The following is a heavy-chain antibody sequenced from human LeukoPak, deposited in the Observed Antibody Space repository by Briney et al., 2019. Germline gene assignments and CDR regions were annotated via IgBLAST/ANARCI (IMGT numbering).Heavy chain of an antibody. CDR2: TRYDGSNK. V-gene: IGHV3-30*02. J-gene: IGHJ4*02. D-gene: IGHD3-22*01. CDR3: AKDSRNYYYDSGGYYYGTSFDY. CDR1: GFTFSSYG. Sequence: PGGSLRLSCAASGFTFSSYGMHWVRQAPGKGLEWVAFTRYDGSNKYYGDSVKGRFTISRDNSKNTLYLQMNSLRAEDTAVYYCAKDSRNYYYDSGGYYYGTSFDYWGKGTLVTVSS.